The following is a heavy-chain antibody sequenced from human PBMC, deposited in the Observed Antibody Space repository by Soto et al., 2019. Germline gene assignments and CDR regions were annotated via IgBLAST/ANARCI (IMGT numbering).Heavy chain of an antibody. Sequence: GASVKVSCKASGYTFTSYAMHWVRQAPGQRLEWMGWINAGNGNTKYSQKFQGRVTISRDNSKNTLFLQLNSLRAEDTAIYYCNHFDTSGYRGNFDSWGQGTLVTVSS. V-gene: IGHV1-3*01. J-gene: IGHJ4*02. CDR3: NHFDTSGYRGNFDS. CDR1: GYTFTSYA. CDR2: INAGNGNT. D-gene: IGHD3-22*01.